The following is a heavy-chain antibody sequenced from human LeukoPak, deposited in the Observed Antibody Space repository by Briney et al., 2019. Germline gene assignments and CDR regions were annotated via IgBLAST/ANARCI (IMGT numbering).Heavy chain of an antibody. CDR2: ISNTGVNT. D-gene: IGHD5-12*01. CDR1: GFIFRNYG. Sequence: GSLRLSCVASGFIFRNYGMGWVRQAPGKGLEWVSTISNTGVNTHYADSVKGRFTISRDNAKNSLYLQMNSLRAEDTAIYYCTRVGYIDEGIDYWGQGTLVIVSS. CDR3: TRVGYIDEGIDY. J-gene: IGHJ4*02. V-gene: IGHV3-21*06.